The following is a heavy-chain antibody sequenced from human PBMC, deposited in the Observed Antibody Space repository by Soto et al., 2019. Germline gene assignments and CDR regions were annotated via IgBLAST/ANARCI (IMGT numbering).Heavy chain of an antibody. CDR3: ARHKSGGGSYPFDF. D-gene: IGHD3-10*01. J-gene: IGHJ4*02. CDR1: GYTFTDYW. Sequence: GESLKISCESSGYTFTDYWIGWVRQLPGKGLEWMGIIYPGDSDTRYSPSFQGQVTITADKSTSTAYLQWNTLKASDTAMYYCARHKSGGGSYPFDFWGQGTLVTVSS. CDR2: IYPGDSDT. V-gene: IGHV5-51*01.